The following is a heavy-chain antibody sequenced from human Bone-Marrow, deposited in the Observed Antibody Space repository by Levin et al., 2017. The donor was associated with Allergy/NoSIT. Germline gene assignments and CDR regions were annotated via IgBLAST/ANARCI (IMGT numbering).Heavy chain of an antibody. D-gene: IGHD3-22*01. J-gene: IGHJ4*02. V-gene: IGHV3-21*01. Sequence: SGESLKISCAASGFTFSSYSMNWVRQAPGKGLEWVSSISSSSSYIYYADSVKGRFTISRDNAKNSLYLQMNSLRAEDTAVYYCARSSGYYTDYWGQGTLVTVSS. CDR1: GFTFSSYS. CDR2: ISSSSSYI. CDR3: ARSSGYYTDY.